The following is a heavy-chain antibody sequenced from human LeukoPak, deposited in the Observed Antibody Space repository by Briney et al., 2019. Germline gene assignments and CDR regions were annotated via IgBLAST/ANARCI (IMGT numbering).Heavy chain of an antibody. CDR3: ARGTVVTAIPGWFDP. D-gene: IGHD2-21*02. J-gene: IGHJ5*02. CDR1: GFTFSSYA. Sequence: PGGSLRLSCAASGFTFSSYAMSWVRQAPGKGLEWVSAISGSGGSTYYADSVKGRFTISRDNSKNTLYLQMNSLRAEDTAVYYCARGTVVTAIPGWFDPWGQGTLVTVSS. CDR2: ISGSGGST. V-gene: IGHV3-23*01.